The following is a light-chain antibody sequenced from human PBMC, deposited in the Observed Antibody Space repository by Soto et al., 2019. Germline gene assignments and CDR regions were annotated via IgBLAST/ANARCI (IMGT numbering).Light chain of an antibody. J-gene: IGKJ1*01. CDR2: GTS. Sequence: EIVLTQSPGTLSLSPGERATLSCRASQSVSSSYLAWYQQKPGQAPRLLIYGTSSMATAIPDRFSGSGSGTDFTLTISRLEPEDFAVYYCQQYGSSSWTFGQGTKVDIK. CDR1: QSVSSSY. CDR3: QQYGSSSWT. V-gene: IGKV3-20*01.